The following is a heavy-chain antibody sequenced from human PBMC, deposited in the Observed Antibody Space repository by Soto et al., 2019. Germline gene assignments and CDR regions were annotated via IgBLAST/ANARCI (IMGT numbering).Heavy chain of an antibody. D-gene: IGHD3-10*01. CDR1: GGTFSSYS. V-gene: IGHV1-69*02. Sequence: QVQLVQSGAEVKKPGSSVKVSCKASGGTFSSYSISWVRQAPGQGLEWMGRIIPILGIANYAQKFQGRVTITADKPTSTAYMELSSLRSEDTAVYYCASSSRVRIDYWGQGTLVTVSS. CDR3: ASSSRVRIDY. J-gene: IGHJ4*02. CDR2: IIPILGIA.